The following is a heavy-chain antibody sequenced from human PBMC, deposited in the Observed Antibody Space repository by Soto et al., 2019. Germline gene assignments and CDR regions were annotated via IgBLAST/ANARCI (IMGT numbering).Heavy chain of an antibody. Sequence: TLSLTCAVSGGSISSGGYPWSWIRQPPGKGLEWIGYIYHSGSTYYNPSLKSRVTISVDRSKNQFSLKLSSVTAAETAVYYCASRICSSTSCYTDSFDYWGQGTLVTVSS. CDR1: GGSISSGGYP. J-gene: IGHJ4*02. D-gene: IGHD2-2*01. CDR3: ASRICSSTSCYTDSFDY. CDR2: IYHSGST. V-gene: IGHV4-30-2*01.